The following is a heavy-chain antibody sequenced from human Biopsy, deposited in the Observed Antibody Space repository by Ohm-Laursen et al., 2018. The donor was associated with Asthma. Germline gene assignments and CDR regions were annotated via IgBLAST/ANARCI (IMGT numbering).Heavy chain of an antibody. CDR1: GYTFNRAG. CDR2: ISVYNGNT. V-gene: IGHV1-18*01. D-gene: IGHD3-10*01. Sequence: ASVKASCKTSGYTFNRAGITWARQAPGQGLEWMGWISVYNGNTKVAQKLQDRVTMITDTSTSTAYMELRSLRSDYTAVYFCARAVDYSHYYGIDVWGQGTTVTVS. J-gene: IGHJ6*02. CDR3: ARAVDYSHYYGIDV.